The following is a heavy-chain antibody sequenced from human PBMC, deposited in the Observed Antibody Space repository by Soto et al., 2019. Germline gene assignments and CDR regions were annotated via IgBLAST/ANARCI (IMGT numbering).Heavy chain of an antibody. V-gene: IGHV3-23*01. Sequence: GGSLRLSCAASGFTFSSYTMSWVLQGPGKGLEWVSAISGSGGSTYYADSVKGRFTISRDNSKDTLYLQMNSLRAEDTAVYYCARQKGELMHYYYAMDVWGQGTTVTVSS. CDR2: ISGSGGST. D-gene: IGHD1-7*01. J-gene: IGHJ6*02. CDR3: ARQKGELMHYYYAMDV. CDR1: GFTFSSYT.